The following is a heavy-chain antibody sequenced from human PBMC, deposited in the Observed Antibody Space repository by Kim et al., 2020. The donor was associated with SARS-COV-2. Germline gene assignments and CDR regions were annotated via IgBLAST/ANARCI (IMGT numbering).Heavy chain of an antibody. CDR3: ARAYYGSGTEYFLN. Sequence: GGSLRLSCAASGFTFSTYEMNWVHQAPGKGLEWVSSISSSGSSIYYADSVKGRFTISRDNAKNSLYLQMNSLRAEDTAVYYCARAYYGSGTEYFLNWGQGALVTVSS. D-gene: IGHD3-10*01. CDR1: GFTFSTYE. V-gene: IGHV3-48*03. CDR2: ISSSGSSI. J-gene: IGHJ1*01.